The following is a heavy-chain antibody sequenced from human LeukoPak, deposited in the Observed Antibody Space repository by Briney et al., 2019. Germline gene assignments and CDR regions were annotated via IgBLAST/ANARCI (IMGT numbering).Heavy chain of an antibody. J-gene: IGHJ4*02. CDR2: ISTDGNYK. CDR3: AKDRLWFGEKHLDY. D-gene: IGHD3-10*01. Sequence: GGSLRLSCAASGFTFSSYSMNWVRQAPGKGLEWVAVISTDGNYKHSADSVKGRFNISRDNSKNTLYLQMNSLRVEDTAVYYCAKDRLWFGEKHLDYWGQGTPVTVSS. CDR1: GFTFSSYS. V-gene: IGHV3-30*18.